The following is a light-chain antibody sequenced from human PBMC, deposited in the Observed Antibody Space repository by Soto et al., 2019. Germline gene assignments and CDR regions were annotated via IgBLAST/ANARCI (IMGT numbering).Light chain of an antibody. V-gene: IGKV3-11*01. CDR2: DTS. CDR3: QQRVNWPLT. CDR1: QSVSSH. J-gene: IGKJ4*01. Sequence: EIVLTQSPAILSLSPGERATLSCRASQSVSSHLAWYQQKPGQAPRLLMYDTSNRATSIPARFSGSGSGTDFTLTISSLEPEDFAVYYCQQRVNWPLTFGGGTKVEIK.